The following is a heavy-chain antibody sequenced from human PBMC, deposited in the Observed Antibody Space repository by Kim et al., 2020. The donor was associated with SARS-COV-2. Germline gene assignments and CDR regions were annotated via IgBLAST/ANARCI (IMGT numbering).Heavy chain of an antibody. D-gene: IGHD7-27*01. Sequence: SETLSLTCTVSGGSISSYYWSWIRQPPGKGLEWIGYIYYSGSTNYNPSLKSRVTISVETSKNQFSLKLSSVTDADTAVYYCAGSWGSLFFDYWGQGTLVT. CDR1: GGSISSYY. V-gene: IGHV4-59*08. CDR2: IYYSGST. CDR3: AGSWGSLFFDY. J-gene: IGHJ4*02.